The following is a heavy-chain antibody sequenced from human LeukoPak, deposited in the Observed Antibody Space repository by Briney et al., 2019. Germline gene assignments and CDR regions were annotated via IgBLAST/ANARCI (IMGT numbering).Heavy chain of an antibody. Sequence: GGSLRLSCAASGFTFSGYATSWVRQAPGKGLEWVSVLSGSGGSTYYADSVKGRFTISRDNSKNTLFLQMNSLRAEDTAIYYCAKVRGMTTVILRHFDYWGQGTLVTVSS. CDR1: GFTFSGYA. D-gene: IGHD4-17*01. CDR2: LSGSGGST. V-gene: IGHV3-23*01. CDR3: AKVRGMTTVILRHFDY. J-gene: IGHJ4*02.